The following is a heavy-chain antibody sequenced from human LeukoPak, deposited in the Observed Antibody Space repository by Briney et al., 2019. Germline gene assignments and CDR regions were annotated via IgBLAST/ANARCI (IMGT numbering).Heavy chain of an antibody. J-gene: IGHJ3*02. Sequence: PGGSLRLSCAASGFTFSSYAMSWVRQAPGKGLEWVSAISGSGGSTYYADSVKGRFTISSDNSKNTLYLQMNSLRAEDTAVYYCAKDPGLAAAEEDAFDIWGQGTMVTVSS. CDR1: GFTFSSYA. V-gene: IGHV3-23*01. CDR2: ISGSGGST. CDR3: AKDPGLAAAEEDAFDI. D-gene: IGHD6-13*01.